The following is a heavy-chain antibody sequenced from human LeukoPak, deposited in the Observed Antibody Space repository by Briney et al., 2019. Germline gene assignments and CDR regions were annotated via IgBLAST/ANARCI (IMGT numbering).Heavy chain of an antibody. D-gene: IGHD2-2*01. CDR2: ISAYNGNT. V-gene: IGHV1-18*01. J-gene: IGHJ6*03. Sequence: GASVKVSCKASGYTFTSYGISWVRQAPGQGLEWMGWISAYNGNTNYAQKLQGRVTMTTDTSTSTAYMELRSLRSDDTAVYYCAKDFVPYYYYYYMDVWGKGTTVTVSS. CDR1: GYTFTSYG. CDR3: AKDFVPYYYYYYMDV.